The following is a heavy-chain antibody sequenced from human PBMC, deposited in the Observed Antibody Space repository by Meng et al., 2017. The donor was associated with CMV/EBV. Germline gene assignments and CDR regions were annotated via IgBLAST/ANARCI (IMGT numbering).Heavy chain of an antibody. D-gene: IGHD3-3*01. J-gene: IGHJ5*02. CDR1: GGSVSSGSYY. V-gene: IGHV4-61*01. Sequence: SETLSLTCTVSGGSVSSGSYYWSWIRQPPGKELEWIGYIYYSGSTNYNPSLKSRVTISVDTSKNQFSLKLSSVTAADTAVYYCARGRGYDFWSGYQMGNWFDPWGQGTLVTVSS. CDR2: IYYSGST. CDR3: ARGRGYDFWSGYQMGNWFDP.